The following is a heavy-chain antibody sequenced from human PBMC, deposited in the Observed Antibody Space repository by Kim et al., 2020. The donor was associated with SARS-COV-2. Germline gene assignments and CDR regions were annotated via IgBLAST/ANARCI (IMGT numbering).Heavy chain of an antibody. Sequence: GGSLRLSCAASGFTFSGSAMHWVRQASGKGLEWVGRIRSKANSYATAYAASVKGRFTISRDDSKNTAYLQMNSLKTEDTAVYYCTSPYYYDSSGHFHGMDVWGQGTTVTVSS. J-gene: IGHJ6*02. D-gene: IGHD3-22*01. CDR2: IRSKANSYAT. CDR3: TSPYYYDSSGHFHGMDV. V-gene: IGHV3-73*01. CDR1: GFTFSGSA.